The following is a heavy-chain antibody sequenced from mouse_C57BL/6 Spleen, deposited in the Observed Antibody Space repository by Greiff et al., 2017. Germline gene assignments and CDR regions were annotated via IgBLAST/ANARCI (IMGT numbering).Heavy chain of an antibody. CDR1: GYAFSSSW. CDR2: IYPGDGDT. D-gene: IGHD2-12*01. V-gene: IGHV1-82*01. Sequence: QVQLKESGPELVKPGASVKISCKASGYAFSSSWMNWVKQRPGKGLEWIGRIYPGDGDTNYNGKFKGKATLTADKSSSTAYMQLSSLTSEDSAVYFCASYDQFAYWGQGTLVTVSA. J-gene: IGHJ3*01. CDR3: ASYDQFAY.